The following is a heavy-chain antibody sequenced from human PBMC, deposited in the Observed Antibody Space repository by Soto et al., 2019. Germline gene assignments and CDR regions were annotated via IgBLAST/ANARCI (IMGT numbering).Heavy chain of an antibody. CDR2: INYSGST. V-gene: IGHV4-34*01. Sequence: SETLSLTCAVSGGSFSGYYWGWVRQPPGRGLEWVGEINYSGSTNYNPSLKRRVTISVDTSKNQVSLKVTSVTAADTAMYYCARRNYFYALDVWGQGTTVTVSS. CDR3: ARRNYFYALDV. CDR1: GGSFSGYY. J-gene: IGHJ6*02.